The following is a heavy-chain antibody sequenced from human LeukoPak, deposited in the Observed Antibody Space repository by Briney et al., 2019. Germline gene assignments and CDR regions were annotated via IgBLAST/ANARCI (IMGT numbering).Heavy chain of an antibody. V-gene: IGHV1-2*02. CDR2: INPNSGGT. D-gene: IGHD5-12*01. CDR1: GYTFTGYY. CDR3: ATPERGYSGYDFGS. Sequence: GASVKVSCKASGYTFTGYYMHWVRQAPGQGLEWMGWINPNSGGTNYAQKFQGRVTMTRDASISTAYMELSRLRSDDTAVYYCATPERGYSGYDFGSWGQGTLVTVSS. J-gene: IGHJ4*02.